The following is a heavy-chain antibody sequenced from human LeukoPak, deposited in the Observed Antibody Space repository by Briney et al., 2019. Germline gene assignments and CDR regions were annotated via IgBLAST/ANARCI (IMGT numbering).Heavy chain of an antibody. J-gene: IGHJ3*02. Sequence: GSLRLSCAASGFTFSSYSMNWVRQAPGKGLEWVSRINPDDKSASYADSVKGRFTIARDDARKTLYLQMNSLRAEDTAVYYCLTIVETTFDAFDIWGQGTMVTVSS. CDR1: GFTFSSYS. CDR2: INPDDKSA. V-gene: IGHV3-74*01. D-gene: IGHD2/OR15-2a*01. CDR3: LTIVETTFDAFDI.